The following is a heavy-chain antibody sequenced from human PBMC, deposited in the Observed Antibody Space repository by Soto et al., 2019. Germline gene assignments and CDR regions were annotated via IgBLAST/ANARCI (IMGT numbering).Heavy chain of an antibody. CDR3: AKTFLARYCSSSICYDPADYFDY. CDR2: INNGGDNI. D-gene: IGHD2-2*01. CDR1: GFTFNNYA. J-gene: IGHJ4*02. V-gene: IGHV3-23*01. Sequence: GGSLRLSCAASGFTFNNYAMSWVRQAPGKGLEWVSSINNGGDNIYYADSVKGRFNISRDNSKSTLYLQMNSLRAEDTAVYYCAKTFLARYCSSSICYDPADYFDYWGQGTLVTVSS.